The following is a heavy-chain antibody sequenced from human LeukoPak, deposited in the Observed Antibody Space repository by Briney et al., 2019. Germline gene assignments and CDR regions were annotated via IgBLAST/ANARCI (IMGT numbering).Heavy chain of an antibody. Sequence: PSETLSLTCTVSGVSISSSGFYWAWIRQPPGKGLDWIGTISYAGSPNYNPSLNSRVTMSSDTSSNQFSLRLSSVTDADTAMYYCARVMAVLRYGADYWGQGSLVTVSS. V-gene: IGHV4-39*07. D-gene: IGHD3-9*01. CDR3: ARVMAVLRYGADY. J-gene: IGHJ4*02. CDR1: GVSISSSGFY. CDR2: ISYAGSP.